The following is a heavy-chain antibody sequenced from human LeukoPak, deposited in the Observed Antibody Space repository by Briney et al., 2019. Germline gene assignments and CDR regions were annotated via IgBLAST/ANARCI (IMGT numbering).Heavy chain of an antibody. CDR1: GFTFGDVY. CDR2: IRGKLYGGTT. D-gene: IGHD2-8*02. Sequence: PGGSLRLSCTASGFTFGDVYMNWVRQAPRKGLEWVGFIRGKLYGGTTDYAAPVKGRFTISRDDSKSTAYLHMKSLKTEDTAVYYSPRTGFDYGGQGPL. CDR3: PRTGFDY. V-gene: IGHV3-49*04. J-gene: IGHJ4*02.